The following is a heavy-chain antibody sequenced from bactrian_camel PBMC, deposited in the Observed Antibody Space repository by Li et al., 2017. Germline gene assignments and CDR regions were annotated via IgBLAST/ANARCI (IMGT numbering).Heavy chain of an antibody. Sequence: VQLVESGGGLVRPGESLTLSCAASGFAFSNSHMYWARQAPGKGLEWVSTINGINGGASSPYYADSVKGRFTISKDSAKNTVYLQMNNLQPEDTAMYYCAEGRGSRGEHCYSLNYWGQGTQVTVS. CDR3: AEGRGSRGEHCYSLNY. V-gene: IGHV3S40*01. CDR2: INGGASSP. CDR1: GFAFSNSH. D-gene: IGHD6*01. J-gene: IGHJ4*01.